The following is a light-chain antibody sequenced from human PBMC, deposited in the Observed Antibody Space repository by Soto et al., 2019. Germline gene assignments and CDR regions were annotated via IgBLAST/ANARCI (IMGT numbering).Light chain of an antibody. CDR3: AAWDDSLSGL. CDR2: RNN. J-gene: IGLJ2*01. Sequence: QSVLTQPPSAFGTPGQGVTIFCSGSGSNIGSNYVYWYQQLPGTAPKLLIYRNNQRPSGVPDRFSGSKSGTSASLAISGLRSEDEADYYCAAWDDSLSGLFGGGTKVTVL. V-gene: IGLV1-47*01. CDR1: GSNIGSNY.